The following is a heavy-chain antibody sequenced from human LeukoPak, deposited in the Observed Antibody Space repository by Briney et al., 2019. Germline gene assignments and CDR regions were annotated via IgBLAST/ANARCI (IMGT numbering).Heavy chain of an antibody. CDR2: IYYSGST. J-gene: IGHJ5*02. D-gene: IGHD3-3*01. V-gene: IGHV4-39*01. Sequence: SETLSLTCTVSGGSISSSSYYWGWIRQPPGKGLEWIGSIYYSGSTYYNPSLKSRFTISVDTSKNQFSLKLSSVTAADTAVYYCARVEAYYDFWSGSPVVVDPWGQGTLVTASS. CDR3: ARVEAYYDFWSGSPVVVDP. CDR1: GGSISSSSYY.